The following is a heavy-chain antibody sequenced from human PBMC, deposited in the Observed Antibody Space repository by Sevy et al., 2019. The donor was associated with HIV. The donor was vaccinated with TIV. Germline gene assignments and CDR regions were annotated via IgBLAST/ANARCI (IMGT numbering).Heavy chain of an antibody. D-gene: IGHD6-19*01. CDR3: VSRFLSYRSGWSYFDY. CDR1: GFTVNDKY. Sequence: GGSLRLSCAISGFTVNDKYIIWVRQAPGKGLEWVSVLFSSGSTYYADSARGRFTISRDNSKNTVDLQMNSVRAEDTAVYYCVSRFLSYRSGWSYFDYWGQGTLVTVSS. J-gene: IGHJ4*02. CDR2: LFSSGST. V-gene: IGHV3-66*02.